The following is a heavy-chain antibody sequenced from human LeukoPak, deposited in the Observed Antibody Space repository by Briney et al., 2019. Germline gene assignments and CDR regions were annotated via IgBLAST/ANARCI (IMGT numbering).Heavy chain of an antibody. Sequence: SGTLSLTCAVSGGSISSSNWWSWVRQPPGKGLEWIGEIYHSGNTNYNPSLKSRVTISVDKSKNQFSLKLSSVTAADTAVYYCARDLGYSSSWYLIYWGQGALVTVSS. CDR2: IYHSGNT. D-gene: IGHD6-13*01. CDR1: GGSISSSNW. V-gene: IGHV4-4*02. CDR3: ARDLGYSSSWYLIY. J-gene: IGHJ4*02.